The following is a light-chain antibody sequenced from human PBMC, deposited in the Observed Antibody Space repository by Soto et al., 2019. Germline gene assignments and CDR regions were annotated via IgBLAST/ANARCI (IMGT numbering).Light chain of an antibody. Sequence: QSVLTQPASVSGSPGQSIAISCTGTTSGVGGYNYVSWYQQHPGKVPKLLIHEVSNRPSGVSNRFSGSKSGNTASLTISGLQAEDEADYYCLSKTSTISYVFGTGTKVTVL. V-gene: IGLV2-14*01. CDR2: EVS. CDR3: LSKTSTISYV. CDR1: TSGVGGYNY. J-gene: IGLJ1*01.